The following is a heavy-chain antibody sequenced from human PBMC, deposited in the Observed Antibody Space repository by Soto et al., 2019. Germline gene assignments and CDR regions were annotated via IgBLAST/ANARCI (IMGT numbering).Heavy chain of an antibody. CDR2: ISTRSSII. V-gene: IGHV3-11*01. J-gene: IGHJ4*02. CDR1: GFTFSDYW. CDR3: ARLVEHGSGWNEH. Sequence: QVQLVESEGDLVKVGGSLRLSCAASGFTFSDYWMSWIRQAPEKGLEWVAYISTRSSIIYYADSVKGRFTISRDEAKRSLYLQMNSLRAEDTATYYCARLVEHGSGWNEHWGQGTLVTVSS. D-gene: IGHD6-19*01.